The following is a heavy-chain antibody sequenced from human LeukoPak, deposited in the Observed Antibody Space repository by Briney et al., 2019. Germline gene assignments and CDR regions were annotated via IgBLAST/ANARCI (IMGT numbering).Heavy chain of an antibody. J-gene: IGHJ4*02. Sequence: SVKVSCKASGGPFSRYAISWVRQAPGQGLEWMGGIIPIFGTANYAQKFQGRVTITADESTSTAYMELSSLRSEDTAVYYCAIWPTVSNHYFDYWGQGTLVTVSS. CDR2: IIPIFGTA. CDR3: AIWPTVSNHYFDY. D-gene: IGHD4-17*01. CDR1: GGPFSRYA. V-gene: IGHV1-69*13.